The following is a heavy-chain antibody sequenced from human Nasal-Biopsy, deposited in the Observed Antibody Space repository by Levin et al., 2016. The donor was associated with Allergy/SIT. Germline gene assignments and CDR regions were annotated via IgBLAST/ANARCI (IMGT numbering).Heavy chain of an antibody. D-gene: IGHD3/OR15-3a*01. CDR1: DDSVSSTGVA. J-gene: IGHJ4*02. V-gene: IGHV6-1*01. CDR3: AKVYNLDWDFPF. Sequence: SQTLSLTCAISDDSVSSTGVAWNWIRQSPSGGLEWLGRTYYRSDWYYDYADSVKNRILIISDTFKNQFSLRLNSVTPEDTAVYYCAKVYNLDWDFPFWGQGSLVTVSS. CDR2: TYYRSDWYY.